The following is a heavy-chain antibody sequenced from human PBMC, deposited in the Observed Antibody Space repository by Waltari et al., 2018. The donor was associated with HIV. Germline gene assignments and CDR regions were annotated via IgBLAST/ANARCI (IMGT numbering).Heavy chain of an antibody. CDR1: GGPTTTNNW. CDR2: IHHTGST. J-gene: IGHJ3*02. Sequence: QVQVQESGPGLVQPSGTPSLTCAVPGGPTTTNNWWTWARQSPGKGLEWIGEIHHTGSTNYKPSLKNRVSILVDKSKNQFSLKLNSVTAAETAIYYCARAEETDGAFDIWGQGTMVTVSS. V-gene: IGHV4-4*02. CDR3: ARAEETDGAFDI.